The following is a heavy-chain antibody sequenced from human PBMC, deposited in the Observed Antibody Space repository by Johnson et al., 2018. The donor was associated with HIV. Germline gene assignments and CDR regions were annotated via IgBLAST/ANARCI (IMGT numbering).Heavy chain of an antibody. J-gene: IGHJ3*01. CDR2: ISYDGSKK. CDR1: GFTFSSYA. CDR3: AKDLSSSSL. D-gene: IGHD6-6*01. Sequence: QVLLVESGGGVVQPGRSLRLSCAASGFTFSSYAMHWVRQAPGKGLEWVAVISYDGSKKYYADSVKGRFTISRDNSKNTLYLQMNSLRAEDTAVYYCAKDLSSSSLWGQGTMVTVSS. V-gene: IGHV3-30*04.